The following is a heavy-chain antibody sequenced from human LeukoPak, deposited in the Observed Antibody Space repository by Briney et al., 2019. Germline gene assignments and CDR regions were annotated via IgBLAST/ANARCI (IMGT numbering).Heavy chain of an antibody. J-gene: IGHJ4*02. CDR1: GFTFSSYA. Sequence: GGSLRLSCAASGFTFSSYAMSWVRQAPGKGLEWVSAISGSGGSTYYADSVKGRFTISRDNSKNTLYLQMNSLRAEGTAVYYCAKDVYYDSSAYQEYWGQGTLVTVSS. D-gene: IGHD3-22*01. CDR2: ISGSGGST. V-gene: IGHV3-23*01. CDR3: AKDVYYDSSAYQEY.